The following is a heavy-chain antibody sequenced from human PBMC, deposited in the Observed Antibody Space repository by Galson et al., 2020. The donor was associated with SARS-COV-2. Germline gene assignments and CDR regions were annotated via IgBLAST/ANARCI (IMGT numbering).Heavy chain of an antibody. CDR2: ITTSSTYL. CDR3: ARTGTPQYYYSDYMDV. D-gene: IGHD6-13*01. Sequence: GESPTLSCAASGFTFSSYTMNWVRQVPGKGLEWVSSITTSSTYLNYADPEKGRFAISRDNAKKSLYLQMNSLSAGDTAVYFCARTGTPQYYYSDYMDVWGKGTTVAVSS. V-gene: IGHV3-21*01. CDR1: GFTFSSYT. J-gene: IGHJ6*03.